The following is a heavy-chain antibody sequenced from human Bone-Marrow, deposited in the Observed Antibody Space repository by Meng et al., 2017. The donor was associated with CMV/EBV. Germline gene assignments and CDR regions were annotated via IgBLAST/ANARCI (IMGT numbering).Heavy chain of an antibody. CDR2: IYYSGST. CDR1: GGSFSGYY. D-gene: IGHD6-13*01. Sequence: SETLSLTCAVYGGSFSGYYWSWIRQPPGKGLEWIGSIYYSGSTYYNPSLKSRVTISVDTSKNQFSLKLSSVTAADTAVYYCARHPGRRWAAAGAEIDYWGQGTLVTVSS. CDR3: ARHPGRRWAAAGAEIDY. V-gene: IGHV4-34*01. J-gene: IGHJ4*02.